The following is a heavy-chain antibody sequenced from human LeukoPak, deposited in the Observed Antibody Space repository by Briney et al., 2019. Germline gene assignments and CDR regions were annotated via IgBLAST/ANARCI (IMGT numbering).Heavy chain of an antibody. J-gene: IGHJ6*02. CDR1: GYTFTSYY. CDR3: EREFYGGNSFHYGMDV. Sequence: ASVKVSCKASGYTFTSYYMHWMRQAPGQGLEWMGIINPSGGSTSYAQELQGRVTMTRDTSTSTVYMELSSLRSEDTAVYYCEREFYGGNSFHYGMDVWGQGTTVTVSS. CDR2: INPSGGST. D-gene: IGHD4-23*01. V-gene: IGHV1-46*01.